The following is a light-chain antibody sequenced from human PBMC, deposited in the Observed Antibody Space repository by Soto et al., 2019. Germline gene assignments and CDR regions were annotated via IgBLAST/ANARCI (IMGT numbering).Light chain of an antibody. CDR3: LQDYNYPWT. J-gene: IGKJ1*01. CDR1: QGIRND. CDR2: AAS. Sequence: AIQMTQSPSSLSASVGYRFTITCRASQGIRNDLGWYQQKPGKAPKLLIYAASTLQSGVPSRFSGSGSGTGFTLTISSLQPEDCATYYCLQDYNYPWTFGQGTKGDIK. V-gene: IGKV1-6*01.